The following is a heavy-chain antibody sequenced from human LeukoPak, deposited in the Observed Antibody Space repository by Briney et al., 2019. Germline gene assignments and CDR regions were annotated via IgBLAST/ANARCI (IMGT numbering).Heavy chain of an antibody. Sequence: PSETLSLTCSVAGASVYSGDYYWAWIRQPPGQSLEYIGAVYYSGVTFDNPSLSGRITMSVDTSKNQFSLNLASVTATDTAIYYCARRGVFGSDNYFEYWGQGILFIVSS. J-gene: IGHJ4*01. CDR1: GASVYSGDYY. CDR3: ARRGVFGSDNYFEY. V-gene: IGHV4-39*01. D-gene: IGHD3-10*01. CDR2: VYYSGVT.